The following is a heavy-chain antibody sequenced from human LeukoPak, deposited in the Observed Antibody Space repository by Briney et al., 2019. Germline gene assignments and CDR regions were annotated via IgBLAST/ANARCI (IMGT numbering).Heavy chain of an antibody. CDR3: GRPRSAWFDAFDI. J-gene: IGHJ3*02. CDR1: GDSMSNSNSY. D-gene: IGHD6-19*01. V-gene: IGHV4-39*01. Sequence: SETLSLTCTVSGDSMSNSNSYWAWNRQPPGKGLEWIGSIYYDGKTYYSPSLRSRVTVSADTSKSQFSLKLSSVTAADTAVYYCGRPRSAWFDAFDIWGQGTMVTVSS. CDR2: IYYDGKT.